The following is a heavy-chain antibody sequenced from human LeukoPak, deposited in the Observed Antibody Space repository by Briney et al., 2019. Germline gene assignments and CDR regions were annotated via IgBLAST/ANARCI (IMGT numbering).Heavy chain of an antibody. CDR3: ASSSYDSSGYSHAVDY. Sequence: ASVKVSCKASGYTFTGYYMHWVRQAPGQRLEWMGWINPNSGGTNYAQKFQGRVTMTRDTSISTAYMELSRLRSDDTAVYYCASSSYDSSGYSHAVDYWGQGTLVTVSS. J-gene: IGHJ4*02. V-gene: IGHV1-2*02. D-gene: IGHD3-22*01. CDR1: GYTFTGYY. CDR2: INPNSGGT.